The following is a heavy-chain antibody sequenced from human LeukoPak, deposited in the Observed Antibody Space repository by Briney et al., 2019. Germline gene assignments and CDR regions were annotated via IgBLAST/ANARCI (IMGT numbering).Heavy chain of an antibody. D-gene: IGHD6-6*01. CDR2: INHSGST. V-gene: IGHV4-34*01. Sequence: SETLSLTCAVYGGSFSGYYWSWIRQPPGKGLEWIGEINHSGSTNYNPSLKSRVTISVDTSKNQFSLKLSSVTAADTAVYYCARGLIAARQWYYYMDVWGKGTTVTVSS. J-gene: IGHJ6*03. CDR3: ARGLIAARQWYYYMDV. CDR1: GGSFSGYY.